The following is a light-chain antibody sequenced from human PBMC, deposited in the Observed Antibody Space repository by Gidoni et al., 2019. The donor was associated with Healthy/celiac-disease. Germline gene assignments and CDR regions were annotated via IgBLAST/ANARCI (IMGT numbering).Light chain of an antibody. CDR1: SSNIGSNT. CDR2: SNN. J-gene: IGLJ3*02. Sequence: QSVLTQPPSASATPGQRVTISCSGSSSNIGSNTVNWYQQLPGTAPKLLIYSNNQRPSGVPDRFSGSKSGTSASLAISGLQSEDEADYYCAAWDDSLNGWVFGGGTKLXVX. V-gene: IGLV1-44*01. CDR3: AAWDDSLNGWV.